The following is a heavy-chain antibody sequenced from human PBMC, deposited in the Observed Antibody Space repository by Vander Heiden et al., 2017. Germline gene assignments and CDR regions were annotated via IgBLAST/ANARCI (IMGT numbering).Heavy chain of an antibody. CDR3: SRDDITGGSGVRY. D-gene: IGHD1-20*01. Sequence: EVKVVKSGGGLVKPGRSLRLSCSGPGFTFGDYARSWFRQAQGKGLEWEGFIRRKAFPGTTEYAESVKGRFTSSRDNSKSIAYLQMNSLRTEDTAVYYCSRDDITGGSGVRYWGQGTMVTVSS. CDR2: IRRKAFPGTT. J-gene: IGHJ4*02. CDR1: GFTFGDYA. V-gene: IGHV3-49*05.